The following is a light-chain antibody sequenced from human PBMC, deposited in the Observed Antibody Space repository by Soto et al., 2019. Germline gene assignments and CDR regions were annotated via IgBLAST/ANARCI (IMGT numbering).Light chain of an antibody. CDR2: EVS. CDR3: SSYTSSSTYV. J-gene: IGLJ1*01. V-gene: IGLV2-14*01. Sequence: QSVLTQPASVSGSPGQSITISCTGTSSDVGGHNYVSWYQQHPGRAPKLMIYEVSNRPSGVSNRFSGSKSGNTASLTTSGLQPEDEADYYCSSYTSSSTYVFGTGTKVTVL. CDR1: SSDVGGHNY.